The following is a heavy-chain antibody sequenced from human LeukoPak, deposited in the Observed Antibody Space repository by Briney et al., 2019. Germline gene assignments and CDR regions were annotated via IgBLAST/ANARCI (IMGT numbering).Heavy chain of an antibody. V-gene: IGHV3-7*01. CDR1: GFTFSSYW. D-gene: IGHD1-1*01. Sequence: GGSLRLSCAASGFTFSSYWMSWVRQAPGKGLEWVANIKQDGSEKYYVDSVKGRFTISRDNAKNSLYLQMNSLRAEDTAVYYCARDVGTSRTSYYYRWGQGTLVTVSS. CDR3: ARDVGTSRTSYYYR. J-gene: IGHJ5*02. CDR2: IKQDGSEK.